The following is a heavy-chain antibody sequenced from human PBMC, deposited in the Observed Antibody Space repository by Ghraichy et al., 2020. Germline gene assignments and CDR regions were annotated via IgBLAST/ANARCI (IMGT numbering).Heavy chain of an antibody. CDR1: GFTFRTYA. CDR3: AKGFSGAATVNYFDY. D-gene: IGHD6-13*01. V-gene: IGHV3-23*01. J-gene: IGHJ4*02. Sequence: SCATSGFTFRTYAMGWVRQAPGKGLEWVSSISGSGTRTEYADSVRGRFTISRDYSKSTLYLQMSSLRAEDTALYYCAKGFSGAATVNYFDYWGQGTLVTVSS. CDR2: ISGSGTRT.